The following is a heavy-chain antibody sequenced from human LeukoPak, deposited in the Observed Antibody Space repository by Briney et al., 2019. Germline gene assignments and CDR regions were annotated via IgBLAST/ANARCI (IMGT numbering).Heavy chain of an antibody. V-gene: IGHV1-2*02. J-gene: IGHJ4*02. D-gene: IGHD3-22*01. Sequence: GASVKVSCKASGYTFTGYYMHWVRQAPGQGLEWMGWINPNSGGTNYAQKFQGGVTKTRDTSISTAYMELSRLRSDDTAVYYCARGYYDSSGYWDYWGQGTLVAVSS. CDR1: GYTFTGYY. CDR2: INPNSGGT. CDR3: ARGYYDSSGYWDY.